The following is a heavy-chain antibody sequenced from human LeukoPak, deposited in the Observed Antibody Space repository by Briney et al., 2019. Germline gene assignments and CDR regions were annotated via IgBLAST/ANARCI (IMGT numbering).Heavy chain of an antibody. CDR2: IYSDGST. J-gene: IGHJ4*02. V-gene: IGHV3-53*01. CDR3: ARMAPPRKFDY. Sequence: PGGSLRLSCAASGFTVSSNYMSWVRQAPGKGLEWVSVIYSDGSTYYADSVKGRFTISRDNSKNTLYLQMNSLRAEDTAVYYCARMAPPRKFDYRGQGTLVTVSS. CDR1: GFTVSSNY. D-gene: IGHD5-24*01.